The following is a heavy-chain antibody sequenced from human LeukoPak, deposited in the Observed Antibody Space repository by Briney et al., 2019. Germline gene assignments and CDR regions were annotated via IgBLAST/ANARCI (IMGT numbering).Heavy chain of an antibody. CDR2: IYYDGSNK. CDR3: ARVNLYSSSWYKSLYYYYYYMDV. V-gene: IGHV3-33*01. D-gene: IGHD6-13*01. Sequence: PGGSLRLSCAASGFTFTTYGMHWVRQAPGKGLEWVAVIYYDGSNKFYADSVKGRFTISRDNAKNSLYLQMNSLRAEDTALYYCARVNLYSSSWYKSLYYYYYYMDVWGKGTTVTVSS. CDR1: GFTFTTYG. J-gene: IGHJ6*03.